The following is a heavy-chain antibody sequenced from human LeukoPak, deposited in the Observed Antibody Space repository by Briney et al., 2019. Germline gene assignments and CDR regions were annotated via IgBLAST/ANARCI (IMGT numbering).Heavy chain of an antibody. CDR2: ISSSGNTI. Sequence: GGSLRLSCAASGFTFSDYYMSWIRQAPGKGLEWVSYISSSGNTIYYADSVKGRFTISRDNAKNSLYLQMNSLRAEDTAVYYCARDLVVDTAMVFSWGMDVWGQGTTVTVSS. CDR1: GFTFSDYY. D-gene: IGHD5-18*01. V-gene: IGHV3-11*04. CDR3: ARDLVVDTAMVFSWGMDV. J-gene: IGHJ6*02.